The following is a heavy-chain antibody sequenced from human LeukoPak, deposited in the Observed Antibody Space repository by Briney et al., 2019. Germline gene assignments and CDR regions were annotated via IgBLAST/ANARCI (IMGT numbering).Heavy chain of an antibody. V-gene: IGHV4-39*01. CDR3: ARHLRFGGARRYFDY. D-gene: IGHD3-10*01. CDR2: TYYSGST. Sequence: SETLSLTCTVSDGSISSSSYYWGWIRQPPGKGLEWIGSTYYSGSTYYNPSLRSRVTISVDTSKNQFSLKLSSVTAADTAVYYCARHLRFGGARRYFDYWGQGTLVTVSS. J-gene: IGHJ4*02. CDR1: DGSISSSSYY.